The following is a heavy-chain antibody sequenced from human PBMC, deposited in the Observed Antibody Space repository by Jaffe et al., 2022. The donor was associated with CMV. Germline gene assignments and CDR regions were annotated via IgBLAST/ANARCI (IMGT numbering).Heavy chain of an antibody. CDR1: GGSFSGYY. J-gene: IGHJ6*03. Sequence: QVQLQQWGAGLLKPSETLSLTCAVYGGSFSGYYWSWIRQPPGKGLEWIGEINHSGSTNYNPSLKSRVTISVDTSKNQFSLKLSSVTAADTAVYYCTMGSGYFDYYYMDVWGKGTTVTVSS. V-gene: IGHV4-34*01. CDR2: INHSGST. CDR3: TMGSGYFDYYYMDV. D-gene: IGHD3-3*01.